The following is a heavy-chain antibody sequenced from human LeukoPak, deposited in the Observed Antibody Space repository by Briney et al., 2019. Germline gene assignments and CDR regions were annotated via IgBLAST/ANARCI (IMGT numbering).Heavy chain of an antibody. Sequence: PSETLPLTCTVSGTSISRHYWSWLRQSAGLGLEWLGYISTTGSTTYNPSLEGRVTMSEDTSQNQLSLTLSSVTAADTAVYFCARQAGLWVGDLGGWFDFWGQGIQVTVSS. CDR1: GTSISRHY. CDR3: ARQAGLWVGDLGGWFDF. D-gene: IGHD3-10*01. V-gene: IGHV4-4*09. CDR2: ISTTGST. J-gene: IGHJ5*01.